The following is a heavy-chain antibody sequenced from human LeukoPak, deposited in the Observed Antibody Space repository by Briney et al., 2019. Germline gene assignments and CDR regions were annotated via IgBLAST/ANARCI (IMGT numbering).Heavy chain of an antibody. Sequence: SVRVSCKASGYTFTGYYMHWVRQAPGQGLEWMGGIIPIFGTANYAQKFQGRVTITADKSTSTAYMELSSLRSEDTAVYYCARDRLDCSGGSCYSYYFDYWGQGTLVTVSS. CDR1: GYTFTGYY. CDR2: IIPIFGTA. D-gene: IGHD2-15*01. V-gene: IGHV1-69*06. CDR3: ARDRLDCSGGSCYSYYFDY. J-gene: IGHJ4*02.